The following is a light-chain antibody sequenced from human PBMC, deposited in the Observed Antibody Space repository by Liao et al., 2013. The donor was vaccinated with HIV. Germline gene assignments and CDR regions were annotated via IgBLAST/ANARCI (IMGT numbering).Light chain of an antibody. CDR2: QDT. CDR1: RLGDKY. CDR3: QAWDSSTTWV. J-gene: IGLJ3*02. Sequence: SYELTQSPSVSVSPGQTATITCSGDRLGDKYVCWYQQKPGQSPVLVIYQDTRRPSGIPERFSGSNSGNTATLTISGTQDVDEADYYCQAWDSSTTWVFGGGTKLTVL. V-gene: IGLV3-1*01.